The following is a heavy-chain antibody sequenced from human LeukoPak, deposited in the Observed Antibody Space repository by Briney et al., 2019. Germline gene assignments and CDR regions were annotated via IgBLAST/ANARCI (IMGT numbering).Heavy chain of an antibody. V-gene: IGHV1-2*02. CDR3: SRGLWDSSSWFGDY. D-gene: IGHD6-13*01. CDR2: INPNSGGT. CDR1: GYTFTGYY. J-gene: IGHJ4*02. Sequence: ASVKVSCKASGYTFTGYYMHWVRQAPGQGLEWMGWINPNSGGTNYAQKFQGRVTMTRDTSISTAYMELSRLRSDDTAVYYCSRGLWDSSSWFGDYWGQGSLVTVSS.